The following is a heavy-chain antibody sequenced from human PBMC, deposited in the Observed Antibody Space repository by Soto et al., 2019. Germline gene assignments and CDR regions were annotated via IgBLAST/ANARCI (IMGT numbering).Heavy chain of an antibody. V-gene: IGHV1-18*01. Sequence: QVQLVQSGAAVKKPGASVKVSCKASGYTFTSYGFSLVRQAPGQGLEWMGWISAYNGNTNYAQKLQGRVTMTTDTSTSTAYMELRSLRSDDTAVYYCASYHLNSYYYGMDVWGQGTTVTVSS. CDR1: GYTFTSYG. CDR2: ISAYNGNT. CDR3: ASYHLNSYYYGMDV. J-gene: IGHJ6*02.